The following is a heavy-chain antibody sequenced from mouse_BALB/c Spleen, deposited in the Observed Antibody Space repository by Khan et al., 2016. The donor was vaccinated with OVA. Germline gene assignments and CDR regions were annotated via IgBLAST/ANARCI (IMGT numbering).Heavy chain of an antibody. CDR1: GDSITSGY. CDR2: IIYTGYT. Sequence: VQLKQSGPSLVKPSQTLSLTCSVTGDSITSGYWNWIRKFPENKLEYMGYIIYTGYTYYNPSLHSRISITRHTSKNQYYLQLNSVTDEDTATYYCARSTYRYAFVYWGQGTLVTVSA. CDR3: ARSTYRYAFVY. D-gene: IGHD2-12*01. V-gene: IGHV3-8*02. J-gene: IGHJ3*01.